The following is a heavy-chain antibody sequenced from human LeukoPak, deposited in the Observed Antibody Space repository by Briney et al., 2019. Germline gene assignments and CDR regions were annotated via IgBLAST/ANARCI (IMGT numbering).Heavy chain of an antibody. D-gene: IGHD3-10*01. J-gene: IGHJ4*02. CDR1: GYTLTELS. V-gene: IGHV1-24*01. CDR2: FDPEDGET. Sequence: ASVKVSCKVSGYTLTELSMHWVRQAPGKGLEWMGGFDPEDGETIYAQKFQGRVTMTEDTSTDTAYMELSSLRSEDTAVYYCATPGDYYGSGSYPIIPFDYWGQGTLVTVSS. CDR3: ATPGDYYGSGSYPIIPFDY.